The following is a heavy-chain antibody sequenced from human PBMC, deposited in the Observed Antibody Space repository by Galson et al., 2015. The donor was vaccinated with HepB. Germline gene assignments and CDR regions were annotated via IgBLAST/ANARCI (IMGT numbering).Heavy chain of an antibody. CDR3: AKDYFDSSGGTYYYYGMDA. Sequence: SLRLSCAASGFRFEHYTMHWVRQIPGKSLEWLSFINWDGKTTSYADSARGRFIISRDNNKNSLYLEMKSLRVDDTALYYCAKDYFDSSGGTYYYYGMDAWGPGTTVTVAS. V-gene: IGHV3-43D*03. D-gene: IGHD3-22*01. CDR2: INWDGKTT. CDR1: GFRFEHYT. J-gene: IGHJ6*02.